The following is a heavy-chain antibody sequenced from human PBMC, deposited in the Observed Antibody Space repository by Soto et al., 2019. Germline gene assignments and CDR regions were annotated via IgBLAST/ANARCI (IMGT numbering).Heavy chain of an antibody. D-gene: IGHD2-15*01. CDR3: ARGDICSGGSSCLD. V-gene: IGHV4-34*01. Sequence: QVQLQQWGAGLLKPSETLSLTCAVYGGSFSGYYWSWIRQPPGKGLEGIGEINHSGSTNYNPSVKSRGTISVDTSKHQVPLKLSTVTAADKAVYYCARGDICSGGSSCLDWRQGTLVSVSS. J-gene: IGHJ4*02. CDR2: INHSGST. CDR1: GGSFSGYY.